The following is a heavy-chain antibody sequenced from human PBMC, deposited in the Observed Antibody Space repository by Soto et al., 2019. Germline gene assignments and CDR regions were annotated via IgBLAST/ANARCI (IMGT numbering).Heavy chain of an antibody. J-gene: IGHJ4*02. CDR2: IYYSGST. D-gene: IGHD4-17*01. Sequence: QVQLQESGPGLVKPSQTLSLTCTVSGGSISSGAYYWSWVRQPPGKGLEWIGYIYYSGSTYYNPSLKRRVTXSXDXXKTPFSLKLSSVTATDTAVYYCARDNYGDTYYFDYWGQGTLVTVSS. V-gene: IGHV4-30-4*01. CDR1: GGSISSGAYY. CDR3: ARDNYGDTYYFDY.